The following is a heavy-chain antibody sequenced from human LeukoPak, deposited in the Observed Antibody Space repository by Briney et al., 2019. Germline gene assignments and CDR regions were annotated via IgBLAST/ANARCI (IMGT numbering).Heavy chain of an antibody. D-gene: IGHD6-13*01. V-gene: IGHV1-2*02. CDR1: GYTFTGYY. CDR2: INPNSGGT. J-gene: IGHJ4*02. CDR3: ASQKGIAAAGDFDY. Sequence: ASVKVSCTASGYTFTGYYMHWVRQAPGQRLEWMGWINPNSGGTNYAQKYQGRVTMTRDTSISTAYMELSRLRSDDTAVYYCASQKGIAAAGDFDYWGQGTLVTVSS.